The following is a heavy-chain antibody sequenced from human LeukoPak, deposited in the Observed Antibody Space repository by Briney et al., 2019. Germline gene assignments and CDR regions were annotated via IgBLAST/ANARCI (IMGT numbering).Heavy chain of an antibody. V-gene: IGHV3-30-3*01. J-gene: IGHJ5*02. CDR1: GFSLSSYA. CDR2: ISYDGSNE. Sequence: GGSLRLSCAASGFSLSSYAMHWVRQAPGKGLEWVALISYDGSNEYYADSVKGRFTISRDNSKNTLYLQMKSLRAEDTAVYYCAREKQWVGGGANWFDPWGQGTLVSVSS. CDR3: AREKQWVGGGANWFDP. D-gene: IGHD6-19*01.